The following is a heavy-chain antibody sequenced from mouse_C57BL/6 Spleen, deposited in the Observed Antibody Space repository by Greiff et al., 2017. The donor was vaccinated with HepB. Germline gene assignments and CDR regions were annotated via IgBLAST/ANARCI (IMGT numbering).Heavy chain of an antibody. CDR3: APITTVVGRVYYYAMDC. D-gene: IGHD1-1*01. Sequence: EVQLQESGPGLVKPSQSLSLTCSVTGYSITSGYYWNWIRQFSGNKLEWMGYISYDGSNNYNPSLKNRIYITLDTSKHQFFLKLNSVTTEGTATYCSAPITTVVGRVYYYAMDCWGQGTSVTVSS. CDR1: GYSITSGYY. J-gene: IGHJ4*01. V-gene: IGHV3-6*01. CDR2: ISYDGSN.